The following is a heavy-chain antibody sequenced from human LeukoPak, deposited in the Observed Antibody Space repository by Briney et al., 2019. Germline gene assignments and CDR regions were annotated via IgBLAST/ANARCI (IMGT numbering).Heavy chain of an antibody. V-gene: IGHV3-73*01. CDR2: IITKADSYAT. Sequence: PGGSLRLSCAASGFTFSDSAIHWVRQASGKGLEWVGRIITKADSYATAYAASVKGRFTISRDDSKNTAYLQMNSLKAEDTAVYYCTRHPGGMDVWGQGTTVTVSS. CDR1: GFTFSDSA. J-gene: IGHJ6*02. CDR3: TRHPGGMDV.